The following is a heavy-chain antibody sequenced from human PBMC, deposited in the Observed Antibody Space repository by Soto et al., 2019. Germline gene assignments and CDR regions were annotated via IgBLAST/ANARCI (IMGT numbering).Heavy chain of an antibody. Sequence: QVQLVQSGAEVKKPGASVKVSCKTSGYTFTRYGFSWVRQAPGQGLGWMGWISAYNGDTNFAQKLQGRVAMSTDTSTDTVYMELRSLRPDDTAVYYCARAGTITSPHAFDIWGQGTLVTVSS. CDR1: GYTFTRYG. V-gene: IGHV1-18*01. CDR2: ISAYNGDT. CDR3: ARAGTITSPHAFDI. J-gene: IGHJ3*02. D-gene: IGHD1-1*01.